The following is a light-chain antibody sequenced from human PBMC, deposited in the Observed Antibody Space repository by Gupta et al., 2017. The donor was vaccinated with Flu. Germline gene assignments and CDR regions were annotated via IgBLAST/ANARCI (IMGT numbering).Light chain of an antibody. CDR1: QGISNY. CDR2: GAS. CDR3: QNCWT. V-gene: IGKV1-27*01. J-gene: IGKJ2*01. Sequence: DIQMTQSPSSLSASVGDRVTITCRASQGISNYLAWYQQKPGKVPKLLIYGASTLQSGVPSRLSGSGSGTDFTRTSSSMKTDDVETYYCQNCWTFGQGTKVEIK.